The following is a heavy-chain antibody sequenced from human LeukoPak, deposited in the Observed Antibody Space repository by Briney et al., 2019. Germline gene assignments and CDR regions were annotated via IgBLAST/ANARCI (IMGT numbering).Heavy chain of an antibody. Sequence: SETLSLTCTVSGGSISSGGYYWSWIRQHPGKGLEWIGYIYYSGSTYYNPSLKSRVTISVDTSKNQFSLKLSSVTAVDTAVYYCARGGGIAAAGTALDWFDPWGQGTLVTVSS. CDR3: ARGGGIAAAGTALDWFDP. V-gene: IGHV4-31*03. J-gene: IGHJ5*02. CDR1: GGSISSGGYY. D-gene: IGHD6-13*01. CDR2: IYYSGST.